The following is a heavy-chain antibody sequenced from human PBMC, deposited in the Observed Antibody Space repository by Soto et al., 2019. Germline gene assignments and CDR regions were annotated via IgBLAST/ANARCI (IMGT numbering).Heavy chain of an antibody. J-gene: IGHJ6*03. CDR1: GFTFSSYA. CDR2: ISGSGGST. CDR3: AKSTGLYYYYYYMDV. Sequence: PVGSLSLSCAASGFTFSSYAMSWVRQAPGKGLEWVSAISGSGGSTYYADSVKGRFTISRDNSKNTLYLQMNSLRAEDTAVYYCAKSTGLYYYYYYMDVWGKGTTVTVSS. V-gene: IGHV3-23*01.